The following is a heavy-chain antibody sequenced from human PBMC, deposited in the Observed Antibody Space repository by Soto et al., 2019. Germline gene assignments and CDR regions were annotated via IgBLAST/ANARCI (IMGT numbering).Heavy chain of an antibody. Sequence: QVQLVQSGAEVKKPGSSVKVSCKASGGTFSSYAISWVRQAPGQGLEWMGGIIPIFGTANYAQKFQGRVTITAXXSXTXXYTELSSLRSDDTAVYYCASRPEWSPPYYSYGMDVWGQGTTVTVSS. CDR3: ASRPEWSPPYYSYGMDV. V-gene: IGHV1-69*12. CDR1: GGTFSSYA. J-gene: IGHJ6*02. D-gene: IGHD3-3*01. CDR2: IIPIFGTA.